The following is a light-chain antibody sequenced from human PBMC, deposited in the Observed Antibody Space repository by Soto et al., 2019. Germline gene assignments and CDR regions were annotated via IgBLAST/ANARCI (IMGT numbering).Light chain of an antibody. Sequence: AIRMTQSPSSMSASTGDGVTITCRASQDIYIYLAWYQQKPGGAPKVLISGASTLQSGVPSRFSGTGSGTEFTRTIRSLQAEDFATYYWQQYYSYPYTFGQGTKLEIK. CDR3: QQYYSYPYT. CDR1: QDIYIY. CDR2: GAS. J-gene: IGKJ2*01. V-gene: IGKV1-8*01.